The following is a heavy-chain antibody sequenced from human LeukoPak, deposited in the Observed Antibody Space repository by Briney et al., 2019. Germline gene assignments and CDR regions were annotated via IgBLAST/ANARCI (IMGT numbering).Heavy chain of an antibody. J-gene: IGHJ4*02. Sequence: GGSLRLSCAASGFPFSNYWMNWVRQAPGKGLEWVANIKQEGSEKYYVDSVKGRFIISRDDAENSLSLQMNSLRAEDTAVYYCAREIAQQLDYWGQGTLVTVSS. CDR3: AREIAQQLDY. V-gene: IGHV3-7*01. CDR2: IKQEGSEK. D-gene: IGHD6-13*01. CDR1: GFPFSNYW.